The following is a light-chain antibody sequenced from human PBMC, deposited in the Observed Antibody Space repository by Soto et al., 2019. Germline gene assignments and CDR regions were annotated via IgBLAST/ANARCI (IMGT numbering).Light chain of an antibody. CDR2: YDS. CDR3: QVWDSREV. V-gene: IGLV3-21*04. Sequence: SYELTQPPSVSVAPGETARIPCGANNIGSKRVHWYQQKPGQAPVLIIYYDSDRPSGMPERFSASNSGNTATLTMSRVEAGDEADYLCQVWDSREVFGGGTKLTVL. CDR1: NIGSKR. J-gene: IGLJ2*01.